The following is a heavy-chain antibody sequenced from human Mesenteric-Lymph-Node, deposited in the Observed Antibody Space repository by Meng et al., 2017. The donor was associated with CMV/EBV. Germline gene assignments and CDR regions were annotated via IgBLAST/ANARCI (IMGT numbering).Heavy chain of an antibody. CDR3: ARAPFYYDASGYALDY. V-gene: IGHV4-34*01. D-gene: IGHD3-22*01. J-gene: IGHJ4*01. CDR2: IDHSGST. Sequence: KGGSFSGYYWSWIRQSPGKGLEWIGEIDHSGSTSYNPSLTRRITMSVDTSRTQFSLTLNSVTAADTAVYYCARAPFYYDASGYALDYWGQGTLVTVSS. CDR1: GGSFSGYY.